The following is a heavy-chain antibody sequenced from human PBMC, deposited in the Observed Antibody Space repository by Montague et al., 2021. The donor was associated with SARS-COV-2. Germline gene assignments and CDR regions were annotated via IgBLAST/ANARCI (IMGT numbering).Heavy chain of an antibody. J-gene: IGHJ3*02. CDR3: ASEGGRIQLWLRGDDAFNI. CDR1: GGSISDGGYS. Sequence: TLSLTCTVSGGSISDGGYSWTWIRQHPGKGLEWIGYVYYSGSTFYNPSLKSRITISVDTSKNQFSLKLSSVTAAGTAVYYCASEGGRIQLWLRGDDAFNIWGQGTLVTVSS. CDR2: VYYSGST. V-gene: IGHV4-31*03. D-gene: IGHD5-18*01.